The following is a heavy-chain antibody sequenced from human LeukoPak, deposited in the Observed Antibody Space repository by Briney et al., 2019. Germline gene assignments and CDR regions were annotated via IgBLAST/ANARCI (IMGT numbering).Heavy chain of an antibody. CDR3: AELGITMIGGV. CDR2: IRYDGNDK. D-gene: IGHD3-10*02. Sequence: AGGSLRLSCAASGFTFSYYGMHWVCQAPGKGLEWVAFIRYDGNDKFYADSVKGRFTISRDTSRNTLYLQMNSLRAEDTAVYYCAELGITMIGGVWGKGTTVTISS. CDR1: GFTFSYYG. J-gene: IGHJ6*04. V-gene: IGHV3-30*02.